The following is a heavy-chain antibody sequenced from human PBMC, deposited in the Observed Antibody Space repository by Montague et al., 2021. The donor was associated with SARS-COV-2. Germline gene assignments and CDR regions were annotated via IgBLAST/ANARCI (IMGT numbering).Heavy chain of an antibody. D-gene: IGHD3-22*01. J-gene: IGHJ4*02. V-gene: IGHV4-34*01. CDR1: GGSFSDSH. Sequence: SETLSLTCAVYGGSFSDSHWSWLRQPPGKGLEWIGEINQSGSTKYNPSLKGRVTISVDTPKNQFSLKLSSLTAADTAVYYCARGQSGITMIVVAILGVEFYFDNWGQGTLVTVSS. CDR3: ARGQSGITMIVVAILGVEFYFDN. CDR2: INQSGST.